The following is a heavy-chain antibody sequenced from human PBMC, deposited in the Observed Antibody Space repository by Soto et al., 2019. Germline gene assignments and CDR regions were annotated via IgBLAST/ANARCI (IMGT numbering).Heavy chain of an antibody. CDR1: GFTFGTYA. CDR2: ISGIDGST. Sequence: EVRLLESGGNLVQPGGSLRLSCAASGFTFGTYALSWVRQAPGKGLEWVSAISGIDGSTYYADSVEGRFTISRDNSKNTLHLQMNSLTVAETALYYCAIPRRGGGFGGMDVWGQGTTVRVSS. J-gene: IGHJ6*02. V-gene: IGHV3-23*01. CDR3: AIPRRGGGFGGMDV. D-gene: IGHD3-16*01.